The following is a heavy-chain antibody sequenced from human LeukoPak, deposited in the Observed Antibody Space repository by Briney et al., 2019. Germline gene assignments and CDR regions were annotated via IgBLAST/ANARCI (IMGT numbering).Heavy chain of an antibody. V-gene: IGHV3-30*03. CDR1: AFTFSSYG. CDR2: ISYDGSNK. CDR3: ARVVYYYMDV. Sequence: GGSLRLSCAASAFTFSSYGMHWVRQAPGKGLEWVAVISYDGSNKYYADSVKGRFTISRDNSKNTLYLQMNSLRVEDTAVYYCARVVYYYMDVWGKGTTVTISS. J-gene: IGHJ6*03.